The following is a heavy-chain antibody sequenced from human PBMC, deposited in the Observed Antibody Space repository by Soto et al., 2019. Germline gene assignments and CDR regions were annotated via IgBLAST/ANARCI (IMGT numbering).Heavy chain of an antibody. CDR2: ISSSGTTI. Sequence: PGGSLRLSCAASGFTFSDYYMSWIRQAPGKGLEWLSYISSSGTTIYYADSVKGRFTISRDNAKNSLSLQMNSLRAEDTAVYYCARALTYYYAGGDSARWFDPWGQGTLVTVSS. D-gene: IGHD2-21*01. J-gene: IGHJ5*02. CDR3: ARALTYYYAGGDSARWFDP. V-gene: IGHV3-11*01. CDR1: GFTFSDYY.